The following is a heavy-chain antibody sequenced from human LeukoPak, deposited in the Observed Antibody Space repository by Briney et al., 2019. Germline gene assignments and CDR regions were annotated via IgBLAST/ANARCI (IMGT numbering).Heavy chain of an antibody. CDR3: AAVFGSGYYYYFDY. CDR1: GFSFSSSS. D-gene: IGHD3-22*01. CDR2: LAVGSGNT. J-gene: IGHJ4*02. V-gene: IGHV1-58*02. Sequence: ASVTVSCKASGFSFSSSSMQWVRQARGQRLGWIGWLAVGSGNTNYAQKFQGRVTITRDMSTSTAYMELSSLRSEDTALYYCAAVFGSGYYYYFDYWGQGSLVTVSS.